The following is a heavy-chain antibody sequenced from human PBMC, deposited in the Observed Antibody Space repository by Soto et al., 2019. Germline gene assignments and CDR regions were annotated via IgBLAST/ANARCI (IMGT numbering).Heavy chain of an antibody. V-gene: IGHV4-30-4*01. CDR1: GGSISSGNYY. Sequence: PSETLSLTCTVSGGSISSGNYYWSWIRQPPGKGLEWIGYIYYSGSTYYNPSLKSRVTISVDTSKNQFSLKLSSVTAADTAVYYCARENRGTVTSFDYWGPGALVTVSS. J-gene: IGHJ4*02. CDR2: IYYSGST. CDR3: ARENRGTVTSFDY. D-gene: IGHD4-17*01.